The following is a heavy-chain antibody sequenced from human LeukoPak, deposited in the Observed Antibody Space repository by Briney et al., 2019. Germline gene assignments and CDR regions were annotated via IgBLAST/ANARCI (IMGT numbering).Heavy chain of an antibody. J-gene: IGHJ4*02. CDR2: ISGSGGST. D-gene: IGHD4-17*01. CDR3: AKDTGFETFDY. Sequence: GESLRLSCAASGFTFSSYSMNWVRQAPGKGLEWVSAISGSGGSTYYADSVKGRFTISRDNSKNTLYLQMNSLRAEDTAVYYCAKDTGFETFDYWGQGTLVTVSS. V-gene: IGHV3-23*01. CDR1: GFTFSSYS.